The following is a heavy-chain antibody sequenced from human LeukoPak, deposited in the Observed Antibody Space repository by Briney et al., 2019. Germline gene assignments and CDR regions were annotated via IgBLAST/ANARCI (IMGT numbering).Heavy chain of an antibody. V-gene: IGHV4-59*01. D-gene: IGHD3-9*01. CDR3: ARSLTGNFDY. J-gene: IGHJ4*02. CDR1: SCSISHYY. Sequence: SETLSLTCAVSSCSISHYYWSWIRQPPGKGLEWIGYIFYSGSTDYNPSLKSRVTISVDTSKNQFSLKLSSVTAADTAVYYCARSLTGNFDYWGQGTLVTVPS. CDR2: IFYSGST.